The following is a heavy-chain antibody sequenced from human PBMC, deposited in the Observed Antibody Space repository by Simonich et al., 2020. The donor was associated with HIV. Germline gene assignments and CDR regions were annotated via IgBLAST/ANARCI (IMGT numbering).Heavy chain of an antibody. V-gene: IGHV1-2*06. J-gene: IGHJ3*02. CDR3: ATHGPGSYSSALDI. D-gene: IGHD1-26*01. CDR1: GYTFTDYN. CDR2: VNPNSGGK. Sequence: QVQLVQSGAEVKKPGASVKVSCKASGYTFTDYNIHWVRQAPGQGLEWMGRVNPNSGGKYYPQKCQGRVTMTRDKSITTAYMELSRLRSDDTAFYYCATHGPGSYSSALDIWGQGTMVTVSS.